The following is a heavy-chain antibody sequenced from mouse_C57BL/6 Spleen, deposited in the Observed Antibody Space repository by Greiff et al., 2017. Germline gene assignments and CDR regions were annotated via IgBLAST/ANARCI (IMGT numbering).Heavy chain of an antibody. J-gene: IGHJ1*03. CDR3: ARGGFYDCYYDWYFDV. V-gene: IGHV1-54*01. CDR1: GYAFTNYL. Sequence: VQLQESGAELVRPGTSVKVSCKASGYAFTNYLIEWVKQRPGQGLEWIGVINPGSGGTNYNEKFKGKATLTADKSSSTAYMQLSSLTSEDSAVYFCARGGFYDCYYDWYFDVWGTGTTVTVSS. CDR2: INPGSGGT. D-gene: IGHD2-3*01.